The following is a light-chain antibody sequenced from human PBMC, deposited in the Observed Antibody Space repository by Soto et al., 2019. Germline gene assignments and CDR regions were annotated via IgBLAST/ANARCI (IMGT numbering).Light chain of an antibody. J-gene: IGLJ3*02. CDR1: SSDINGYTY. CDR2: EVS. CDR3: SSSAGIYHYLV. Sequence: QSALTQPASVSGSPGQSITISCTGTSSDINGYTYVSWYQHHPGKAPKLMIYEVSNRPSGVPDRFSGSKSGYTASLTVSGLQTEDEAFYYCSSSAGIYHYLVFGGGTKLTVL. V-gene: IGLV2-8*01.